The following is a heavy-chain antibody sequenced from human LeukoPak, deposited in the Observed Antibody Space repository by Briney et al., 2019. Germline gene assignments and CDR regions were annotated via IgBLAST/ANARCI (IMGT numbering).Heavy chain of an antibody. Sequence: GGSLRLSCAASGFTFSSYAMSWVRQAPGKGLEWVSVIYSGGTTYYADSVKGRLTISRDNSKNTLSLQMNNLRAEDTAVYYCARDGYGNNYMDVWGKGTTVTVSS. CDR2: IYSGGTT. J-gene: IGHJ6*03. CDR3: ARDGYGNNYMDV. D-gene: IGHD5-12*01. CDR1: GFTFSSYA. V-gene: IGHV3-53*01.